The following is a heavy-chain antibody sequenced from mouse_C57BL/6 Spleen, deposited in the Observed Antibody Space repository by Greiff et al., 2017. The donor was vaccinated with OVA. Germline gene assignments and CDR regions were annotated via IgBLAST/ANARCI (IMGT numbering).Heavy chain of an antibody. D-gene: IGHD2-1*01. CDR1: GYAFSSSW. Sequence: QVQLQQSGPELVKPGASVKISCKASGYAFSSSWMNWVKQRPGKGLEWIGRIYPGDGDTNYNGKFKGKATLTADKSSSTAYMQLSSLTSEDSAVYFCARPLCYGNWYFGGWGTATTVTVAT. CDR2: IYPGDGDT. CDR3: ARPLCYGNWYFGG. V-gene: IGHV1-82*01. J-gene: IGHJ1*03.